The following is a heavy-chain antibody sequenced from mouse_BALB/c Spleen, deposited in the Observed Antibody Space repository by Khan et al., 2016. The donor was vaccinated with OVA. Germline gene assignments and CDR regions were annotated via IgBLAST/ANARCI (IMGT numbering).Heavy chain of an antibody. D-gene: IGHD1-1*01. CDR2: INPSSAYT. J-gene: IGHJ3*01. Sequence: QVQLQQSGAELAKPGASVKMSCKASGYMFTSYWMNWVKQRPGQGLEWIGYINPSSAYTEYNQKFKDKATLTADKSSSTAYMQLSSLTSEDSAVXYCARSGYGSLAYWGQGTLVTVS. CDR3: ARSGYGSLAY. V-gene: IGHV1-7*01. CDR1: GYMFTSYW.